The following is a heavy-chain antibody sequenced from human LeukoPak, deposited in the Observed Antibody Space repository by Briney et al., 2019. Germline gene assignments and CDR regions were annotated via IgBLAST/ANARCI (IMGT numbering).Heavy chain of an antibody. CDR3: AKDPYASGSYYRGYFDY. CDR2: IIGSGGST. D-gene: IGHD3-10*01. V-gene: IGHV3-23*01. Sequence: GGSLRLSCAATGFTFSSYAMSWVRQAPGKGLEWVSAIIGSGGSTYYADSVKGRFTISRDSSRNTLYLQLNSLRAEDTAVYYCAKDPYASGSYYRGYFDYWGQGALVTVSS. J-gene: IGHJ4*02. CDR1: GFTFSSYA.